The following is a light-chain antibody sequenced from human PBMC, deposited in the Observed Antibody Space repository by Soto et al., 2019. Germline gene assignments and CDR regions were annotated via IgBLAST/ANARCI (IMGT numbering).Light chain of an antibody. CDR3: QQYGWSPLT. Sequence: EIVLTQSPDTLSLSPGERATLSCRASQSVPSTLLAWYQQRPGQAPRLLIYAASNRATGIPDRFSGSGSGTDFTLTISRLEPEDFAVYYCQQYGWSPLTFGGGAKVEIK. CDR1: QSVPSTL. CDR2: AAS. V-gene: IGKV3-20*01. J-gene: IGKJ4*01.